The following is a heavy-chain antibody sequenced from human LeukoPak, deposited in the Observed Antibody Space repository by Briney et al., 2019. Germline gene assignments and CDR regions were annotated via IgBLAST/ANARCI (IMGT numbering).Heavy chain of an antibody. CDR1: GDSISSYS. CDR2: IYISGGT. V-gene: IGHV4-4*07. J-gene: IGHJ4*02. Sequence: SETLSLTCSVSGDSISSYSWSWIRQPAGKGLEWIGRIYISGGTNYNPSLKSRVTMSVDTSQNQISLKLSSVTAADTAVYYCAREKLLDGVADWGQGTLVTVSS. CDR3: AREKLLDGVAD. D-gene: IGHD2-15*01.